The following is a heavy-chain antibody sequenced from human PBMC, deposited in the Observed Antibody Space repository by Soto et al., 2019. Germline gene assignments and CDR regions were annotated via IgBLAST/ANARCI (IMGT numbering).Heavy chain of an antibody. D-gene: IGHD3-16*01. V-gene: IGHV3-9*01. Sequence: PGGSLRLSCAASGFTFDDYAMHWVRQAPGKGLERVSGISWNSGSIGYADSVKGRFTISRDNAKNSLFLQMNSLRAEDTALYYCAKEGYDYIWGGQYYYYYMDVWGKGTTVTVSS. J-gene: IGHJ6*03. CDR1: GFTFDDYA. CDR3: AKEGYDYIWGGQYYYYYMDV. CDR2: ISWNSGSI.